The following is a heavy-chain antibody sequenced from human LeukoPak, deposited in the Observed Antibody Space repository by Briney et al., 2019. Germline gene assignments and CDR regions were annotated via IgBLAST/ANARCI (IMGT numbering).Heavy chain of an antibody. Sequence: ASVKVSCKASGYTFTSYDINWVRQATGQGLEWMGWMNPNSGNTGYAQKFQGRVTMTRDTSISTAYLELSRLRSDDTAVYYCARVHLGGVIGGVDYWGQGTLVTVSS. J-gene: IGHJ4*02. CDR3: ARVHLGGVIGGVDY. V-gene: IGHV1-8*02. D-gene: IGHD3-16*02. CDR1: GYTFTSYD. CDR2: MNPNSGNT.